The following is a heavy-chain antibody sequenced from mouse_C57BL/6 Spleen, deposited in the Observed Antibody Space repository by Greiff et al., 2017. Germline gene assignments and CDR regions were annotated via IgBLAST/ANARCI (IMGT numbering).Heavy chain of an antibody. J-gene: IGHJ2*01. Sequence: QVQLQQSGAELVKPGASVKLSCKASGYTFTSYWMHWVKQRPGQGLEWIGMIHPNSGSTNYNEKFKSKATLTVDKSSSTAYMQLSSLTSEDSAVYYCARGAGYGNFFDYWGQGTTLTVSS. CDR2: IHPNSGST. CDR3: ARGAGYGNFFDY. CDR1: GYTFTSYW. D-gene: IGHD2-1*01. V-gene: IGHV1-64*01.